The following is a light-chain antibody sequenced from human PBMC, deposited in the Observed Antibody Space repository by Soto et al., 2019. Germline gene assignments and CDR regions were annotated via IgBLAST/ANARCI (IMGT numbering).Light chain of an antibody. V-gene: IGLV2-11*01. CDR3: CSYAGSYVV. CDR2: DVG. CDR1: SRDVGGNNL. J-gene: IGLJ2*01. Sequence: QSSLTQPRSVSGSPGQTVTISCSGTSRDVGGNNLISSYQQHRGKPPKLMIYDVGKRPSGVPDRFSGSKSGNTASLTISRLQAEDEADCYCCSYAGSYVVFGGGTKLTVL.